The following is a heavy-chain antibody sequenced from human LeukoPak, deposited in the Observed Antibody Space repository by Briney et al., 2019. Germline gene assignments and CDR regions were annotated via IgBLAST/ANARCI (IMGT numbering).Heavy chain of an antibody. CDR1: GLNFSNFG. CDR3: AREYMDV. J-gene: IGHJ6*03. Sequence: GGSLRLSCEASGLNFSNFGMSWVRQAPGKGLEWVSGITSDGSTYYADSVRGRFIISRDNSKNTLYLQMNSLKAEDRALYYCAREYMDVWGKGTMVTISS. V-gene: IGHV3-23*01. CDR2: ITSDGST.